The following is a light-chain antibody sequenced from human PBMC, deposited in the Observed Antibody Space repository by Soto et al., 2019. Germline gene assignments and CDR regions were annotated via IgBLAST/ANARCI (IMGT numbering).Light chain of an antibody. CDR3: QQYNNWPTWT. CDR2: GAS. V-gene: IGKV3-15*01. Sequence: TKAPGTLCLSKEERPRLSCRPSQSVSSNLAWYQQKPGQAPRLLIYGASTRATGIPARFSGSGSGTEFTLTISCLQSEDFAVYYCQQYNNWPTWTFGQGTKVDI. J-gene: IGKJ1*01. CDR1: QSVSSN.